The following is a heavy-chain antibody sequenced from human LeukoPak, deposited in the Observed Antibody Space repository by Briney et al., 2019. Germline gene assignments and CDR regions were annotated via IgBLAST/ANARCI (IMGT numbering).Heavy chain of an antibody. Sequence: ASVKVSCKASGYSFTGYYMHWVRQAPGQGLEWMGWINPNSGGTNYAQRFQGRVTMTRDTSISTAYMELSRLRSDDTAVYYCARVGAAAADYFDYWGQGTLVTVSS. V-gene: IGHV1-2*02. CDR2: INPNSGGT. J-gene: IGHJ4*02. D-gene: IGHD6-13*01. CDR1: GYSFTGYY. CDR3: ARVGAAAADYFDY.